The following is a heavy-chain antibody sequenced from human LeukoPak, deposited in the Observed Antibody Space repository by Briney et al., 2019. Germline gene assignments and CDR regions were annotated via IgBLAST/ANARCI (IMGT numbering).Heavy chain of an antibody. V-gene: IGHV4-38-2*02. Sequence: SETLSLTCSVSGYSISSGFYWGWIRQPPGKGLEWIGTIFHSGSTYYNPSLKSRVTISVDTSKNQFSLKLSSVTAADTAVYYCARANYYDSSGYSRGAFDIWAQGTMVTVSS. D-gene: IGHD3-22*01. CDR3: ARANYYDSSGYSRGAFDI. CDR1: GYSISSGFY. J-gene: IGHJ3*02. CDR2: IFHSGST.